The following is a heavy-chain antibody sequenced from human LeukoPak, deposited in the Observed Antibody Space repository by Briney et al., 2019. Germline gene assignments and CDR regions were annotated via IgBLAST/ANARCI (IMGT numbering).Heavy chain of an antibody. D-gene: IGHD1-26*01. CDR3: ARQGPGSYPPLDY. Sequence: GDSLKISCKGSGYSFTSYWIGWVRQMPGKGLEWMGIIYPGDSDTRYSPSFQGQVTTSADKSISTAYLQWSSLKASDADMYYCARQGPGSYPPLDYWGQGTLVTVSS. V-gene: IGHV5-51*01. CDR2: IYPGDSDT. J-gene: IGHJ4*02. CDR1: GYSFTSYW.